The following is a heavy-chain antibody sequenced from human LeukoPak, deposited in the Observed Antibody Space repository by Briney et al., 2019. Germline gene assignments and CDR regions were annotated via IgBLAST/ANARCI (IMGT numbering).Heavy chain of an antibody. CDR2: IIPIFGTA. CDR1: GGTFSSYA. CDR3: ARGRISYGLYYYYYYMDV. D-gene: IGHD5-18*01. J-gene: IGHJ6*03. V-gene: IGHV1-69*05. Sequence: SVKVSCKASGGTFSSYAISWVRQAPGQGLEWMGGIIPIFGTANYAQKFQGRVTITTDESTSTAYMELSSLRSEDTAVYYCARGRISYGLYYYYYYMDVWGKGTTVTVSS.